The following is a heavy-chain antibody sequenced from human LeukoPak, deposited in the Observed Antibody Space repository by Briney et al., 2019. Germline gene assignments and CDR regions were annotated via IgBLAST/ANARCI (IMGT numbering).Heavy chain of an antibody. CDR3: ARDSLDYYYGMDV. CDR2: IKEDGSEE. D-gene: IGHD3-16*02. Sequence: GGSLRLSCAASGFTFSSYWMSWVRQAPGKGLECVANIKEDGSEEYYVDSVKGRFSISRDNAKNSLYLQMNSLRAEDTAAYYCARDSLDYYYGMDVWGQGTTVTVSS. J-gene: IGHJ6*02. V-gene: IGHV3-7*01. CDR1: GFTFSSYW.